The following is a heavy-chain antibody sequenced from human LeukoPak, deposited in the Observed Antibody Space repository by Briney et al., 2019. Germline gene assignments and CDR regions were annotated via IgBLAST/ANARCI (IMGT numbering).Heavy chain of an antibody. CDR2: INNGGVST. CDR3: ARELPREVTLDY. CDR1: GFTFISYG. D-gene: IGHD2-21*02. J-gene: IGHJ4*02. V-gene: IGHV3-74*01. Sequence: GGSLRLSCAASGFTFISYGTQWVRQAPGKGLVWVSRINNGGVSTSYADSVRGRFTVSRDNGKNTLYLQMNSLRAEDTGVYYCARELPREVTLDYWGQGTLVTVSS.